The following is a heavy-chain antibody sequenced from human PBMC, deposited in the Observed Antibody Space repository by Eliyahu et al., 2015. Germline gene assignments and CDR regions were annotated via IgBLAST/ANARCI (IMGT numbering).Heavy chain of an antibody. D-gene: IGHD5-18*01. Sequence: QLQLQESGPGLVKPSETLSLTCTVSGGSISSSSYYWGWIRQPPGKGLEWIGSIYYSGSTYYNPSLKSRVTISVDTSKNQFSLKLSSVTAADTAVYYCARQEGVYNSYGSLDYWGQGTLVTVSS. CDR2: IYYSGST. V-gene: IGHV4-39*01. J-gene: IGHJ4*02. CDR3: ARQEGVYNSYGSLDY. CDR1: GGSISSSSYY.